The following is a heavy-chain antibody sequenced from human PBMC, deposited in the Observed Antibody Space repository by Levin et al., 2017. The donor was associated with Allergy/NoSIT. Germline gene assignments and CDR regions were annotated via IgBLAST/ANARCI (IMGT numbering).Heavy chain of an antibody. J-gene: IGHJ4*02. CDR1: GGSISSSNW. CDR3: ASLEYCSSTSCYGLG. D-gene: IGHD2-2*01. Sequence: SETLSLTCAVSGGSISSSNWWSWVRQPPGKGLEWIGEIYHSGSTNYNPSLKSRVTISVDKSKNQFSLKLSSVTAADTAVYYCASLEYCSSTSCYGLGWGQGTLVTVSS. CDR2: IYHSGST. V-gene: IGHV4-4*02.